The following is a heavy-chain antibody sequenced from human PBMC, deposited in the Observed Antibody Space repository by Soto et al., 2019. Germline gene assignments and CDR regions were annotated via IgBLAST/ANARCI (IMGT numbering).Heavy chain of an antibody. CDR3: ASGGLQDIVARPDVFDF. CDR1: GGSISSGGYY. Sequence: SETLSLTCTVSGGSISSGGYYWSWIRQHPGKGLEWIGYIYYSGSTYYNPSLKSRVTISVDTSKDQFSLKLSSVTAADTAVYYCASGGLQDIVARPDVFDFWGKGTMVTVSS. D-gene: IGHD2-15*01. J-gene: IGHJ3*01. V-gene: IGHV4-31*03. CDR2: IYYSGST.